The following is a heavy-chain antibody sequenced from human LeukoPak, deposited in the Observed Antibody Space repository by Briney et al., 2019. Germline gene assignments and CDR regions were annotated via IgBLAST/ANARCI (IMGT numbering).Heavy chain of an antibody. CDR3: ARRKWGVDY. Sequence: PSETLSLTCTVSGGSISTYYWSWIRQPPGKGLEWIGYIYYSGSTNYNPSLKSRVTISVDTSKNQFSLKLSSLTAADTAVYYCARRKWGVDYWGQGTLVTVSS. J-gene: IGHJ4*02. CDR1: GGSISTYY. D-gene: IGHD7-27*01. V-gene: IGHV4-59*12. CDR2: IYYSGST.